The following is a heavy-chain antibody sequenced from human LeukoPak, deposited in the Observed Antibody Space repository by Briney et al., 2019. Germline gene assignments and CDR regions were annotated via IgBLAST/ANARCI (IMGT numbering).Heavy chain of an antibody. CDR2: INHSGST. Sequence: PSETLSLTCAVYGGSFSGYYWSWIRQPPGKGLEWIGEINHSGSTNYNPSLKSRVTISVGTSKNQFSLKLSSVTAADTAVYYCARVTWGSYRYRGLRAFDIWGQGTMVTVSS. J-gene: IGHJ3*02. V-gene: IGHV4-34*01. CDR1: GGSFSGYY. CDR3: ARVTWGSYRYRGLRAFDI. D-gene: IGHD3-16*02.